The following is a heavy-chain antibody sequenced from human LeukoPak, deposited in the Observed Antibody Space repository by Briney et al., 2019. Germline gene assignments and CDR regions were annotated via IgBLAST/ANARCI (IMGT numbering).Heavy chain of an antibody. CDR1: GFTFSSYW. CDR3: ARGGVGVYCSSTSCYAFDY. Sequence: GGSLRLSCAASGFTFSSYWMHWVRQAPGMGLVWVSRINSDGSSTSYADSVKGRFTISRDNAKNTLYLQMNSLRAEDTAVYYCARGGVGVYCSSTSCYAFDYWGQGTLVTVSS. J-gene: IGHJ4*02. V-gene: IGHV3-74*01. D-gene: IGHD2-2*01. CDR2: INSDGSST.